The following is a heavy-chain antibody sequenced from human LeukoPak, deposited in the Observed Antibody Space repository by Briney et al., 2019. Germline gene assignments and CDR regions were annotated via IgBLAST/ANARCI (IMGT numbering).Heavy chain of an antibody. CDR3: ATLWSLVDAFDI. Sequence: SQTLSLTCTVSGGSISSGDYYWSWIRQPPGEGLEWIGYIYYSGSTYYNPSLKSRVTISVDTSKNQFSLNLSSVTAADTAVYYCATLWSLVDAFDIWGQGTIVTVSS. V-gene: IGHV4-30-4*01. CDR1: GGSISSGDYY. CDR2: IYYSGST. D-gene: IGHD2-21*01. J-gene: IGHJ3*02.